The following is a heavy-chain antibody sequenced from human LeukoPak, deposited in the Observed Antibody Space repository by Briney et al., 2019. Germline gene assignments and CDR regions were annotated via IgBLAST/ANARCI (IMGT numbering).Heavy chain of an antibody. CDR1: GFTFSNYG. V-gene: IGHV3-23*01. J-gene: IGHJ4*02. D-gene: IGHD6-13*01. CDR3: AKIISAGGIDY. CDR2: IGGSGRST. Sequence: GGSLRLSCAASGFTFSNYGMSWVRQAPGKGLEWVSSIGGSGRSTYCADSVKGRLTISRDNSKNTLYLQMNSLRAEDTAIYYCAKIISAGGIDYWGQGTQVTVSS.